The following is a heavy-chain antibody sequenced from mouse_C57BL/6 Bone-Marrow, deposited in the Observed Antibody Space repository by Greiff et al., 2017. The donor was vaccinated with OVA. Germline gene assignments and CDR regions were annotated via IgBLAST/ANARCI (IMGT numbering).Heavy chain of an antibody. CDR2: IDPSDSET. J-gene: IGHJ2*01. Sequence: QVQLQQPGAELVRPGSSVKLSCKASCYTFTSYWMHWVKPRPIQGLEWIGNIDPSDSETHYNQKFKDKATLTVDKSSSTAYMQLSSLTSEDSAVYYCAREDYYGSSYGFDYWGQGTTLTVSS. V-gene: IGHV1-52*01. D-gene: IGHD1-1*01. CDR3: AREDYYGSSYGFDY. CDR1: CYTFTSYW.